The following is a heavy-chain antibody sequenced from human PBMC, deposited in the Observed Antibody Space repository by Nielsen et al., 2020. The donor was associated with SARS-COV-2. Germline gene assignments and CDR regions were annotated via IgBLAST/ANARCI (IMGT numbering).Heavy chain of an antibody. D-gene: IGHD3-10*01. CDR3: ARGSISMVRGVIQNYYYYYGMDV. V-gene: IGHV4-39*01. J-gene: IGHJ6*02. CDR2: IYYSGST. Sequence: RQAPGKGLEWIGYIYYSGSTYYNPSLKSRVTISVDTSKNQFSLKLSSVTAADTAVYYCARGSISMVRGVIQNYYYYYGMDVWGQGTTVTVSS.